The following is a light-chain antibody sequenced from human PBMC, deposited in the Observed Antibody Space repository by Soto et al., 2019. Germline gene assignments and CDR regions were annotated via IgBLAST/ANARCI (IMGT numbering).Light chain of an antibody. J-gene: IGKJ4*01. CDR3: QQSETFPAT. CDR1: QGIRSW. Sequence: DIQMTPSPSSVSASVGDRVTITCRASQGIRSWLAWYQQRPGKAPKLLISAASSLQSAVPSRFSGSGSGTDFTLTISSLQPDDFATYYCQQSETFPATFGGGTKVEIK. CDR2: AAS. V-gene: IGKV1D-12*01.